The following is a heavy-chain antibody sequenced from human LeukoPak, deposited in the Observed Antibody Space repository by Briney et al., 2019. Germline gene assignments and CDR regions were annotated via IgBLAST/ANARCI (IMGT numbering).Heavy chain of an antibody. D-gene: IGHD6-19*01. V-gene: IGHV4-34*01. J-gene: IGHJ4*02. CDR3: ARASCLDGSGWYRGPYYFDD. Sequence: SETLSLTCAVYVGSFSGYYWSWIRQPPGKGLEWIGEINHSGSTNYNPSLKSRVTISVDTSKNQFSLQMSSVTAADTAVYYCARASCLDGSGWYRGPYYFDDWGQGTLVTVSS. CDR1: VGSFSGYY. CDR2: INHSGST.